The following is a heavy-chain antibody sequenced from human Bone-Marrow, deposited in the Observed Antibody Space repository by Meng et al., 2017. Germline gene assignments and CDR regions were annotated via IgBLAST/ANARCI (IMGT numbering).Heavy chain of an antibody. CDR2: ISRDGSIK. CDR3: VRNYYDSSGYYLGGVDY. J-gene: IGHJ4*02. D-gene: IGHD3-22*01. CDR1: GFSVSRYS. V-gene: IGHV3-30*04. Sequence: GESLKIPCEASGFSVSRYSLHWVRQAPGKGLEWVAVISRDGSIKSYAAFVKGRFTISRDHAKNSLYLQMNSLRAEDTAVYYCVRNYYDSSGYYLGGVDYWGQGTLVTVSS.